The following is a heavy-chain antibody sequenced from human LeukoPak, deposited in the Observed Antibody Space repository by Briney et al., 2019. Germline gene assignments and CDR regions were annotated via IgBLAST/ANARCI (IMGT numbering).Heavy chain of an antibody. CDR2: VNDRGT. D-gene: IGHD5-12*01. CDR1: GFTFSNYA. J-gene: IGHJ4*02. V-gene: IGHV3-23*01. Sequence: GRSLRLSCAASGFTFSNYAMSWVRQAPGKGLEWVSAVNDRGTYYADSVKGRFTISGDNSKNTLYLEMNSLRAEDTALYYCAKDEYSGYGSFDYWGQGILVTVSS. CDR3: AKDEYSGYGSFDY.